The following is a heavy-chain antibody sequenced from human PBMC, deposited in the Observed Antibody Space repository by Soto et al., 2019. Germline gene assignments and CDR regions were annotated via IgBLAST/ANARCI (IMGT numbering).Heavy chain of an antibody. CDR2: IYYSGST. Sequence: PSETLSLTCTVSGGSISSYYWSWIRQPPGKGLEWIGYIYYSGSTNYNPSLKSRVTISVDTSKNQFSLKLSSVTAADTALYYCVAESHVTPYYFENWGQGALVTVSS. CDR3: VAESHVTPYYFEN. J-gene: IGHJ4*02. V-gene: IGHV4-59*01. D-gene: IGHD2-21*02. CDR1: GGSISSYY.